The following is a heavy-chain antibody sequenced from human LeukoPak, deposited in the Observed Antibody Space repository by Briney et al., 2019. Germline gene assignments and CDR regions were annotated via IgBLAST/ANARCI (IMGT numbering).Heavy chain of an antibody. D-gene: IGHD1-1*01. CDR2: ISSSSGTI. CDR1: GFTFSNYN. V-gene: IGHV3-48*01. Sequence: PGGSLRLSCAASGFTFSNYNMNWVRQAPGKGLEWLSYISSSSGTIYYADSVKGRFTISRDNAKNSLYLQMNSLRVEDTAVYYCARDPGYGRWGQGTLVTVSS. J-gene: IGHJ4*02. CDR3: ARDPGYGR.